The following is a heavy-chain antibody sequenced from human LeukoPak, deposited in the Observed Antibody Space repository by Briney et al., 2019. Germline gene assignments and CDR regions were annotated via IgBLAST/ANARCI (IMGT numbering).Heavy chain of an antibody. CDR1: GDSVSSSSAA. J-gene: IGHJ4*02. V-gene: IGHV6-1*01. D-gene: IGHD1-26*01. CDR2: TYYRSKWFN. Sequence: SQTLSLTFAISGDSVSSSSAAWNWLRQSPSRGLEWLGRTYYRSKWFNDYVMSVKSRITINPDTAKNQFSLQLDSVTPEDTAVYYCARDRPGPTTEFDYWGQGALVTVSS. CDR3: ARDRPGPTTEFDY.